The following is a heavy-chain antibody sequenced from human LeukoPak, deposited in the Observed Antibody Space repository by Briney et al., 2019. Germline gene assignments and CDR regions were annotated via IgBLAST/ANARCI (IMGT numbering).Heavy chain of an antibody. CDR3: ARDLLIDYYDSSGSYFDY. J-gene: IGHJ4*02. V-gene: IGHV3-33*01. Sequence: PGGSLRLSCAASGFTFSSYGMHWVRQAPGKGLEWVAVIWYDGSNKYYADSVKGRFTISRDNSKNTPYLQMNSLRAEDTAVYYCARDLLIDYYDSSGSYFDYWGQGTLVTVSS. CDR1: GFTFSSYG. D-gene: IGHD3-22*01. CDR2: IWYDGSNK.